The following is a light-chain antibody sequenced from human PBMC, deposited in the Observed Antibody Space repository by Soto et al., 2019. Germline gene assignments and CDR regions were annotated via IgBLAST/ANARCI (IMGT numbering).Light chain of an antibody. CDR3: QLYGGSHMFS. CDR1: QSISSSY. Sequence: EIVLTQSPGTLSLSPGEGGTLSCRASQSISSSYLAWYQQKPGQSPRLLIYAASSRATGIPDRFSGSGSRTDFTLTISRLEPEDFAVYYCQLYGGSHMFSFGQGTKLEIK. V-gene: IGKV3-20*01. CDR2: AAS. J-gene: IGKJ2*01.